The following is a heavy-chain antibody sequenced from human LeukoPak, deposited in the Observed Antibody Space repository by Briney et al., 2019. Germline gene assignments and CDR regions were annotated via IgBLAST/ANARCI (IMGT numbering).Heavy chain of an antibody. CDR3: ARDRYYGSGSFDAFDI. Sequence: GGSLRLSCAASGFTFSSYWMSWVRQAPGKGLERVANIKQDGSEKYYVDSVKGRFTISRDNAKNSLYLQMNSLRAEDTAVYYCARDRYYGSGSFDAFDIWGQGTMVTVSS. V-gene: IGHV3-7*01. CDR1: GFTFSSYW. CDR2: IKQDGSEK. J-gene: IGHJ3*02. D-gene: IGHD3-10*01.